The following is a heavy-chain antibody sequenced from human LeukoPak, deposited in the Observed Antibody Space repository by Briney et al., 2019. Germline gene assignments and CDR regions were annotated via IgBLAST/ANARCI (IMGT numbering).Heavy chain of an antibody. Sequence: GASVKVSCKASGYTFTSYAMHWVRQAPGQRLEWMGWINAGNGNTKYSQKFQGRVTITRDTSASTAYMELSSLRSEDTAVYYCARDLSITIFGVVIKRYYYYGMDVWGQGTTVTVSS. CDR3: ARDLSITIFGVVIKRYYYYGMDV. V-gene: IGHV1-3*01. J-gene: IGHJ6*02. D-gene: IGHD3-3*01. CDR2: INAGNGNT. CDR1: GYTFTSYA.